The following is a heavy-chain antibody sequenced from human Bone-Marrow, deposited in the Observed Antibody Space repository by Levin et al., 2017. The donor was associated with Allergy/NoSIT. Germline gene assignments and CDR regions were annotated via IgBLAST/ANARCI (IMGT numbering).Heavy chain of an antibody. CDR1: GYIFSTFW. D-gene: IGHD1-26*01. CDR2: IDPSDSYI. Sequence: GGSLRLSCQGSGYIFSTFWINLVRQKPGKGLEWMGQIDPSDSYINYSPSFQGHVTISADTSINTAYLQWSNLTASDTAIYYCARHSGSAWDGGYWGQGTLVTVSS. CDR3: ARHSGSAWDGGY. J-gene: IGHJ4*02. V-gene: IGHV5-10-1*01.